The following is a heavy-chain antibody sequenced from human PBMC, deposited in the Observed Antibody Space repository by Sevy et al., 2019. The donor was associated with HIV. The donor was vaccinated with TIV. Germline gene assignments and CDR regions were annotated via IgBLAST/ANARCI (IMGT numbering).Heavy chain of an antibody. CDR1: GFTFSSYS. V-gene: IGHV3-21*01. CDR2: ISSSSSYI. J-gene: IGHJ6*03. CDR3: ARERKVATYYYYYMDV. Sequence: GGSLRLSCAASGFTFSSYSMNWVRKAPGKGLEWVSSISSSSSYIYYADSVKGRFTISRDNAKNSLYLQMNSLRAEDTAVYYCARERKVATYYYYYMDVWGKGTTVTVSS. D-gene: IGHD5-12*01.